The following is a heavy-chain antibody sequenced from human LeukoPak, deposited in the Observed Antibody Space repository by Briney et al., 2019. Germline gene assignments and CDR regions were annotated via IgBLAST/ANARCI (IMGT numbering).Heavy chain of an antibody. Sequence: SETLSLTCAVYGGSFSDYYWSWIRQPPGKGLEWIGEINHSGSTNYNPSLKSRVTISVDTSKKQFSLKLSSVTAADTAVYYCARAYGIAAAGTRGGFDYWGQGTLVTVSS. CDR2: INHSGST. CDR1: GGSFSDYY. D-gene: IGHD6-13*01. V-gene: IGHV4-34*01. CDR3: ARAYGIAAAGTRGGFDY. J-gene: IGHJ4*02.